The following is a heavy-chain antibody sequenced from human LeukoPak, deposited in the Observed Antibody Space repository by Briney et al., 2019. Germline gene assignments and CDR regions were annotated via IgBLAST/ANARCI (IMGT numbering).Heavy chain of an antibody. Sequence: GGSLRLSCAASGFTFSHYSMNWVRQAPGKGLEWVSYISSSSSTIYYADSVKGRFTISRDSAKDSLYLQMNSLRDEDTAVYYCTRNAFFDLWGRGTLVTVSS. CDR2: ISSSSSTI. V-gene: IGHV3-48*02. J-gene: IGHJ2*01. CDR1: GFTFSHYS. CDR3: TRNAFFDL. D-gene: IGHD3-3*02.